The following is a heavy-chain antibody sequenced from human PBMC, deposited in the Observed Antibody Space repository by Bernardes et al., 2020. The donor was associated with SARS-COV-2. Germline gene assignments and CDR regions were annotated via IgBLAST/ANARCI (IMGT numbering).Heavy chain of an antibody. J-gene: IGHJ3*02. D-gene: IGHD1-1*01. V-gene: IGHV3-21*01. CDR1: GFTFSEKS. CDR3: AVTAVDNWNDGEGFEM. CDR2: ISNSGYST. Sequence: GGSRRPSGEGIGFTFSEKSMSWVRQAPEKGLEWVAFISNSGYSTYYADSVKGRLTIARDNAKRSLSLDINNLRAEDTAVYYCAVTAVDNWNDGEGFEMWGQGTTVHVSS.